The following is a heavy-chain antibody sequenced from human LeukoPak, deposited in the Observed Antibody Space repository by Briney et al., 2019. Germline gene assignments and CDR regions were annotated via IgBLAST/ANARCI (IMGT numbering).Heavy chain of an antibody. J-gene: IGHJ6*03. Sequence: ASVKVSCKASGYTFTGYYMHWVRQAPGQGLEWMGWINPNSGGTNYAQKFQGRVTMTRDTSISTAYMELSRLRSDDTAVYYCAREGYSSSWSTFYYYYYYYMDVWGKGTTVTISS. CDR2: INPNSGGT. V-gene: IGHV1-2*02. CDR1: GYTFTGYY. D-gene: IGHD6-13*01. CDR3: AREGYSSSWSTFYYYYYYYMDV.